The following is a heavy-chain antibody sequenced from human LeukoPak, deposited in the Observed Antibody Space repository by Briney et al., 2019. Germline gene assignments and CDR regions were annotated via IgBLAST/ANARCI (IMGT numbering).Heavy chain of an antibody. CDR2: ISSSSSYI. CDR1: GFTFSSYT. V-gene: IGHV3-21*01. D-gene: IGHD6-13*01. Sequence: GGSLRLSCAVSGFTFSSYTINWVRQAPGKGLEWVSSISSSSSYIYYADSVKGRFTISRDNAKNSLSLQMNSLRAEDAAVYYCAKGGGTGYSSSWYSNWGQGTLVSVSS. J-gene: IGHJ4*02. CDR3: AKGGGTGYSSSWYSN.